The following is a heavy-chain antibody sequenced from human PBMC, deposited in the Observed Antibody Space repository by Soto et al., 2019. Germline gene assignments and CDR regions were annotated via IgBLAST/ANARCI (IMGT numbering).Heavy chain of an antibody. D-gene: IGHD3-22*01. V-gene: IGHV1-46*01. CDR2: INPSGGST. Sequence: ASVKVSCKASGYTFTSYYMHWVRQAPGQGLEWMGIINPSGGSTSYAQKFQGRVTMTRDTSTNTVYMELSSLRSEDTAVYYCARDRYYYDSSGKPENDAFDIWGQGTMVTVSS. CDR1: GYTFTSYY. CDR3: ARDRYYYDSSGKPENDAFDI. J-gene: IGHJ3*02.